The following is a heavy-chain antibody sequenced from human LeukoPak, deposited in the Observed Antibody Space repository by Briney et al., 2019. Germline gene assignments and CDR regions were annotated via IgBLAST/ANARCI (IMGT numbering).Heavy chain of an antibody. J-gene: IGHJ6*02. V-gene: IGHV3-48*03. CDR2: ISRSGSTI. CDR3: AREGYCSGGSCYSTGYYGLDV. D-gene: IGHD2-15*01. Sequence: PGGSLRLSCAASGFTFSSYEMNWVRQAPGKGLEWVSYISRSGSTIYYGDSVKGRFTISRDNAKNSLYPRMNSLRAEDTAVYYCAREGYCSGGSCYSTGYYGLDVWGQGTTVTVSS. CDR1: GFTFSSYE.